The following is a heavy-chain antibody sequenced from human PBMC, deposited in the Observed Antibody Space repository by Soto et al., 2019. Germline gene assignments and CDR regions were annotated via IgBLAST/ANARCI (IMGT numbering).Heavy chain of an antibody. CDR2: ISYDGSNK. Sequence: QVQLVESGGGVVQPGRSLRLSCAASGFTFSSYGMHWVRQAPGKGLEWVAVISYDGSNKYYADSVKGRFTISRDNSKNKLYLQMNSLRAEDTAVYYCAKGEDYYDSSGYSNVDYWGQGTLVTVSS. V-gene: IGHV3-30*18. CDR1: GFTFSSYG. CDR3: AKGEDYYDSSGYSNVDY. D-gene: IGHD3-22*01. J-gene: IGHJ4*02.